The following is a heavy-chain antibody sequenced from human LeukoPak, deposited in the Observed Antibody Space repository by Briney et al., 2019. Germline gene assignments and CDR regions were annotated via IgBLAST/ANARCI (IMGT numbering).Heavy chain of an antibody. CDR3: RRDPVKWSDYNHYFHYYAMEV. CDR2: ISSKAFGGTA. J-gene: IGHJ6*02. D-gene: IGHD3-10*01. Sequence: GGALRLSCTASGLTFGNDALSWVRQAPGKGLEGVGFISSKAFGGTAEYAPSVEGRFTISRDDSTSIAYLQINTLKIEDTELYYCRRDPVKWSDYNHYFHYYAMEVWGRGTTVTVSS. CDR1: GLTFGNDA. V-gene: IGHV3-49*04.